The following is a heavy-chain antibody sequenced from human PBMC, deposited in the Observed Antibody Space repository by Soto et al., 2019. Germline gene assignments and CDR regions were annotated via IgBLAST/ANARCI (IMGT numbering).Heavy chain of an antibody. Sequence: EVQLVESGGGLVKPGGSLRLSCAASGFTFSNAWMSWVRQAPGKGLEWVGRIKSKTDGGTTDYAAPVKGRFTISRDYSKNKLYLQINSLKTRDTAVYYRTTDPSYYDILNGYFTGGDYFDYWGQGTLVTVSS. CDR2: IKSKTDGGTT. V-gene: IGHV3-15*01. CDR1: GFTFSNAW. D-gene: IGHD3-9*01. CDR3: TTDPSYYDILNGYFTGGDYFDY. J-gene: IGHJ4*02.